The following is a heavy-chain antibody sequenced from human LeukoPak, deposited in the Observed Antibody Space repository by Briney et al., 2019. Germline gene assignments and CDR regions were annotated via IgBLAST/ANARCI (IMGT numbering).Heavy chain of an antibody. V-gene: IGHV4-31*03. CDR2: IYYSGST. CDR1: GGSISSGGYY. Sequence: SETLSLTCTVSGGSISSGGYYWSWIRQHPGKGLEWIGYIYYSGSTYYNPSLKSRVTISVDTSKNQFSLKLSSVTAADTAVYYCARDQDVVVPGASSDVVWSWGWFDPWGQGTLVTVSS. J-gene: IGHJ5*02. D-gene: IGHD2-2*01. CDR3: ARDQDVVVPGASSDVVWSWGWFDP.